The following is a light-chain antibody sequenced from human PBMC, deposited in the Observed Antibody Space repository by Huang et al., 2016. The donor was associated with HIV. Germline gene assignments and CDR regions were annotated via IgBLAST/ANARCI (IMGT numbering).Light chain of an antibody. CDR1: QSVSSNQ. Sequence: EVVLTQSPGTLSLSPGERATLSCRASQSVSSNQLAWYQQKPGQSPRLLIYGTSARATGIPDRFTGSGSGTGFTLTISSLEPEDSAVYYCQQYGISPWTFGQGTKVEIK. V-gene: IGKV3-20*01. CDR3: QQYGISPWT. CDR2: GTS. J-gene: IGKJ1*01.